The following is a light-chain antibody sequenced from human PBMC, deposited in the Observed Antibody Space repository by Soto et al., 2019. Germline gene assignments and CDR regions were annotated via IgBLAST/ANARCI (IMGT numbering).Light chain of an antibody. J-gene: IGKJ2*01. CDR3: QHYNYWPYT. V-gene: IGKV3D-15*01. CDR1: QSVSSY. Sequence: EIGLSQSPSTLSLSPGERATLSCRASQSVSSYLAWYQQKPGQAPRLLIYGASGRATGIPDRFSGSGSGTDFTLTISSLQSEDFAVYYCQHYNYWPYTFGQGTKVDIK. CDR2: GAS.